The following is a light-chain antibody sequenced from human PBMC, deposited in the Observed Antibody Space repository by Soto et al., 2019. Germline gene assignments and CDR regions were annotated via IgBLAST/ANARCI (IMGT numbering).Light chain of an antibody. CDR2: AAS. CDR1: QSVSSAY. V-gene: IGKV3-20*01. Sequence: EIVLTQSPGTLSLSPGERATLSCRASQSVSSAYLAWYQHKPGQPPTLLIYAASSRVTGIPDRFSGSGSGTDFTLTISRLEPGDLAVYYCQQYGSASTWTFGQGTKVEIK. J-gene: IGKJ1*01. CDR3: QQYGSASTWT.